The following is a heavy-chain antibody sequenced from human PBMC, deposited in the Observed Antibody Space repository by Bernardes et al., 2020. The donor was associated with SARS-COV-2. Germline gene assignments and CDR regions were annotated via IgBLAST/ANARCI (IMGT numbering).Heavy chain of an antibody. CDR2: INHSGST. V-gene: IGHV4-34*01. D-gene: IGHD2-2*02. CDR1: GGSFSGYY. J-gene: IGHJ4*02. Sequence: SETLSLTCAVYGGSFSGYYWSWIRQPPGKGLEWIGEINHSGSTNYNPSLKSRVTISVDTSKNQFSLKLSSVTAADTAVYYCARVVPAAIRRFDYWGQGTLVTVSS. CDR3: ARVVPAAIRRFDY.